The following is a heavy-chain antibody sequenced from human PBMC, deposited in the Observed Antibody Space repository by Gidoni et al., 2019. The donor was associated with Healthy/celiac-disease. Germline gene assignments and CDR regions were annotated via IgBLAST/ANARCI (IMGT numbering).Heavy chain of an antibody. CDR3: ARGGGYYDILTGYSPLDY. CDR1: GYPFTSYA. D-gene: IGHD3-9*01. V-gene: IGHV1-3*01. CDR2: INAGNGNT. J-gene: IGHJ4*02. Sequence: QVQLVQSGAEVKKPGASVKVSCKASGYPFTSYAMHWVRQAPGQRLEWMGWINAGNGNTKYSQKFQGRVTITRYTSASTAYMELSSLRSEDTAVYYCARGGGYYDILTGYSPLDYWGQGTLVTVSS.